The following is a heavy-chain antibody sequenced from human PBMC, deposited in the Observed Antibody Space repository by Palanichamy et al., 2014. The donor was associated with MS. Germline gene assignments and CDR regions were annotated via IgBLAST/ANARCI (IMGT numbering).Heavy chain of an antibody. Sequence: QVQLVESGGGVVQPGRSLRLSCAASGFTFSRNGMHWVRQAPGKGLEWVAVIWYDGSNQYYADSVKGRFTISRDNSKNTLYLQMNSLRAEDTAVYYCARDYQNWFDPWGQGTLVTVSS. D-gene: IGHD2-2*01. CDR1: GFTFSRNG. CDR2: IWYDGSNQ. V-gene: IGHV3-33*01. CDR3: ARDYQNWFDP. J-gene: IGHJ5*02.